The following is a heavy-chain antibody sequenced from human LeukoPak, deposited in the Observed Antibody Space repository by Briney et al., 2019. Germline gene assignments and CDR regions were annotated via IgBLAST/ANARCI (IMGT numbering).Heavy chain of an antibody. V-gene: IGHV4-39*01. D-gene: IGHD3-16*01. CDR3: ARHSPGPMITFGGDPIDY. CDR2: IYYSGST. Sequence: KPSQTLSLTCTVSGGSISSGGYYWSWIRQPPGKGLEWIGSIYYSGSTYYNPSLKSRVTISVDTSKNQFSLKLSSVTAADTAVYYCARHSPGPMITFGGDPIDYWGQGTLVTVSS. CDR1: GGSISSGGYY. J-gene: IGHJ4*02.